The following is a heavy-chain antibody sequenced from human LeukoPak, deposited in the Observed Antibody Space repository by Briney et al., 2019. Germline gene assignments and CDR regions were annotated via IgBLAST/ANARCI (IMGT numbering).Heavy chain of an antibody. J-gene: IGHJ6*02. CDR2: IYIGGNT. CDR1: GFTFSDYY. CDR3: AREDGSGSYPGYYYGMDV. D-gene: IGHD3-10*01. Sequence: SGGSLRLSCAASGFTFSDYYMHWVRQAPGKGLEWVSLIYIGGNTFYADSVKGRFTISRDNSKNTLYLQMNSLRAEDTAVYYCAREDGSGSYPGYYYGMDVWGQGTTVTVSS. V-gene: IGHV3-53*01.